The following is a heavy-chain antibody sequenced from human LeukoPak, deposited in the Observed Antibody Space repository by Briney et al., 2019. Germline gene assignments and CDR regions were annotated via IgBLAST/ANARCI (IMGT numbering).Heavy chain of an antibody. CDR1: GGTFSSYA. Sequence: SVKVSCKASGGTFSSYAISWVRQAPGQGLEWMGGIIPIFGTANNAQKFQGRVTITTDEPTSTAYMELSSLRSEDTAVYYCARVEGDYGDYPYYFDYWGQGTLVTVSS. D-gene: IGHD4-17*01. CDR2: IIPIFGTA. V-gene: IGHV1-69*05. J-gene: IGHJ4*02. CDR3: ARVEGDYGDYPYYFDY.